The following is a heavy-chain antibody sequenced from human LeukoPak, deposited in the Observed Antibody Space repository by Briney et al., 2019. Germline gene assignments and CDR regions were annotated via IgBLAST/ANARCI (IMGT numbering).Heavy chain of an antibody. CDR1: GGTFSSYA. J-gene: IGHJ3*02. CDR3: ARMYSSSSGNAFDI. D-gene: IGHD6-6*01. V-gene: IGHV1-69*05. Sequence: SVKVSCKASGGTFSSYAISWVRQAPGQGLEWMGGIIPIFGTANYAQKFQGRGTITTDESTSTAYMELSSLRSEDTAVYYCARMYSSSSGNAFDIWGQGTMVTVSS. CDR2: IIPIFGTA.